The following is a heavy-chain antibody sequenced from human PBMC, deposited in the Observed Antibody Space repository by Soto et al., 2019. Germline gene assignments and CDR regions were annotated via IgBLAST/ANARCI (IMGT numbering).Heavy chain of an antibody. D-gene: IGHD3-22*01. CDR2: ISSSSSYI. V-gene: IGHV3-21*01. Sequence: GGSLRLSWAASGFTFSSYSMNWVRQAPGKGLEWVSSISSSSSYIYYADSVKGRFTISRDNSKNTLYLQMNSLRAEDTAVYYCARERAFRTMIVVVIFDYWGQGTLVTVSS. CDR1: GFTFSSYS. CDR3: ARERAFRTMIVVVIFDY. J-gene: IGHJ4*02.